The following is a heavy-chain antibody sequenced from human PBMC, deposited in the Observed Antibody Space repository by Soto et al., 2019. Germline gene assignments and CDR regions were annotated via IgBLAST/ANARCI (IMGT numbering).Heavy chain of an antibody. CDR3: ARVLSIAVAGLDY. CDR1: GGSISSYTW. CDR2: IYHSGST. V-gene: IGHV4-4*02. D-gene: IGHD6-19*01. Sequence: QVQLQESGPGLVKPSGTLSLTCAVSGGSISSYTWWSWVRQPPGKGLAWIGEIYHSGSTNYNPSLKSRVTISVDKSKNQFSLELSSVTAADTAVYYCARVLSIAVAGLDYWGQGTLVTVSS. J-gene: IGHJ4*02.